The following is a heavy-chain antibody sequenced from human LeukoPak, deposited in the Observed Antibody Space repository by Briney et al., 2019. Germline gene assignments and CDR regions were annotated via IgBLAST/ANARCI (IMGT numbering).Heavy chain of an antibody. J-gene: IGHJ4*02. Sequence: GASVKVSCKASGYTFTAYYIHWVRQAPGQGLEWMARINPSSGDTTYAQNFQGRVIVTGDTSTNTVNMELSSLRSEDTAIYYCARDGLSSGYSKLDYWGQGTLVTVSS. CDR3: ARDGLSSGYSKLDY. V-gene: IGHV1-46*01. CDR2: INPSSGDT. CDR1: GYTFTAYY. D-gene: IGHD3-22*01.